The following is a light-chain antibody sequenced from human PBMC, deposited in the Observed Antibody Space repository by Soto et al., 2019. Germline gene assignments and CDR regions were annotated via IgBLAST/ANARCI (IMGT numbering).Light chain of an antibody. J-gene: IGKJ4*01. CDR3: QHYKTWPLA. V-gene: IGKV3-15*01. Sequence: EIVMTQSRSTLSVSPGARFTLACRASQGVGSTLAWYRQQPGQAPRIIIYDAYIRATGVPARFSGSGYGTEFNLTISSLQSEDFAVYYCQHYKTWPLAFGGGTKVDIK. CDR1: QGVGST. CDR2: DAY.